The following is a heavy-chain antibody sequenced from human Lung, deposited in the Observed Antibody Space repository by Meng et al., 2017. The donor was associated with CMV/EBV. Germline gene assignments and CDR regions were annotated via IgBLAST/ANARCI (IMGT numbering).Heavy chain of an antibody. J-gene: IGHJ6*02. CDR3: AKGIKKGSGSYYPYGMDV. CDR1: GFTFSSFA. Sequence: GESLKISCAASGFTFSSFAMSWVRQAPGRGLEWVSGVSSSGGTTSYADSVKGRFIISRDNSRNTLYLQMNSLRAEDTAVYYCAKGIKKGSGSYYPYGMDVWGQGXTVTVSS. D-gene: IGHD3-10*01. V-gene: IGHV3-23*01. CDR2: VSSSGGTT.